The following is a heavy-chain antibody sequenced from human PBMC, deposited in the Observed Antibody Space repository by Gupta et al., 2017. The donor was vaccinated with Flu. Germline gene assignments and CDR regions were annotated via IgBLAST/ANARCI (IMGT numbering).Heavy chain of an antibody. CDR1: GGSISSSSYY. CDR3: ASEVKIVGGPAAIGFAY. V-gene: IGHV4-39*02. Sequence: QLQLQESGPGLVKPSETLSLTCTVSGGSISSSSYYWGWIRQPPGKGLEGIGSIYYSGRTSYKTSRKRRVTISVETSKNHGSLKLSSVTAAETAVDYCASEVKIVGGPAAIGFAYGGQGTLVTVSS. J-gene: IGHJ4*02. CDR2: IYYSGRT. D-gene: IGHD2-2*01.